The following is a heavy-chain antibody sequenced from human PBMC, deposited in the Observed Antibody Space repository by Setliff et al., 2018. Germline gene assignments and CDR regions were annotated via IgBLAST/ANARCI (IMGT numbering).Heavy chain of an antibody. J-gene: IGHJ4*02. Sequence: GGSLRLSCAAPGFTFSSYWMSWVRQAPGKGLGWVANIKQDGSEKYYVDSVKGRFTISRDNAKNSLYLQMNSLRAEDTAVYYCARDGGEYWGQGTLVTVSS. CDR1: GFTFSSYW. CDR2: IKQDGSEK. V-gene: IGHV3-7*01. CDR3: ARDGGEY. D-gene: IGHD3-16*01.